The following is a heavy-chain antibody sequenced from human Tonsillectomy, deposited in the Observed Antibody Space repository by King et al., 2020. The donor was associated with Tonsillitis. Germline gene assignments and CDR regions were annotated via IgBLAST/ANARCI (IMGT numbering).Heavy chain of an antibody. D-gene: IGHD3-10*01. V-gene: IGHV3-30-3*01. Sequence: VQLVESGGGVVQPGRSLRLSCAASGFTFSNYAMHWVRQAPGKGLEWVAVISNDGSDKYYTDSVKGRLTISRDNSKNTLYLQMNSLRAEDTALYYCARDGGEYYFEYSGQGTLVTVSS. J-gene: IGHJ4*02. CDR2: ISNDGSDK. CDR3: ARDGGEYYFEY. CDR1: GFTFSNYA.